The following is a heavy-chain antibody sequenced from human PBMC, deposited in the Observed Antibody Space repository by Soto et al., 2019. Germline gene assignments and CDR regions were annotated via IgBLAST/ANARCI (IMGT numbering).Heavy chain of an antibody. CDR2: ISGSGGST. D-gene: IGHD1-1*01. J-gene: IGHJ4*02. CDR1: GFTFSSYA. V-gene: IGHV3-23*01. Sequence: PGGSLRLSCAASGFTFSSYAMSWVRQAPGKGLEWVSAISGSGGSTYYADSVKGRFTISRDNSKNTLYLQMNSLRAEDTAVYYSAKELEPPYWSGVFDYWGQGTLVTVSS. CDR3: AKELEPPYWSGVFDY.